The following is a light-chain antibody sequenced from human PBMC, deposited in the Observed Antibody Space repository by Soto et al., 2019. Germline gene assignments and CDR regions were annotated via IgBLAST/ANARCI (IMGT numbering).Light chain of an antibody. CDR3: IQSLQLKT. J-gene: IGKJ4*01. Sequence: VMTQSPLSLPVTLGQPASISCRSSQSLVNPDGNIYLSWFQKRPGQSTRRLFYKVSNRNCGVPDIISGSGSGTCFTLRISRVEAEDVGIYYCIQSLQLKTFGGGTKVDIK. CDR1: QSLVNPDGNIY. CDR2: KVS. V-gene: IGKV2-30*01.